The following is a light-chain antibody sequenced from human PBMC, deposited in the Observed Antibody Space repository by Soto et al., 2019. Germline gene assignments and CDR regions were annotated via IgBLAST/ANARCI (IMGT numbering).Light chain of an antibody. J-gene: IGKJ1*01. V-gene: IGKV1-6*01. CDR2: AAS. Sequence: AIQLTQSPSSLSASVGDRVTITCRASQAIRSALGWYQQKPGKVPKLLIYAASTLRSGVPSRFSGSGFGTDFTLTISRLQPEDFATYYCLLDFGYFWAFGQGTKVEIK. CDR3: LLDFGYFWA. CDR1: QAIRSA.